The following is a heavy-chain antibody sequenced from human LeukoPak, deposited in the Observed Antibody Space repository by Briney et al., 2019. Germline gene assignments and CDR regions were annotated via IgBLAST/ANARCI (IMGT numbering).Heavy chain of an antibody. CDR3: ARDYGVDV. Sequence: GGSLRLSCAASGFTFSSYWMSWVRQAPGKGLEWVSAISGSSGSTYYADSVKGRFTISRDNSKNTLYLQMNSLRAEDTAVYFCARDYGVDVWGKGTTVTISS. D-gene: IGHD3-10*01. V-gene: IGHV3-23*01. J-gene: IGHJ6*04. CDR1: GFTFSSYW. CDR2: ISGSSGST.